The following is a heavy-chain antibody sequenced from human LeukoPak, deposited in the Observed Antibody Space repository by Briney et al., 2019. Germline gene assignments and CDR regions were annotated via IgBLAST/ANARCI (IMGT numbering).Heavy chain of an antibody. Sequence: GGSLRLSCAASGFMFSGYWMTWVRQAPGKGLEWVANIKEDGSEKNYVDSVKGRFTISRDNAQNPLYLQMTSLRVEDTAVYYCAKAESSSGSFDYWGQGTLVTVSS. V-gene: IGHV3-7*01. CDR1: GFMFSGYW. J-gene: IGHJ4*02. CDR3: AKAESSSGSFDY. CDR2: IKEDGSEK. D-gene: IGHD6-13*01.